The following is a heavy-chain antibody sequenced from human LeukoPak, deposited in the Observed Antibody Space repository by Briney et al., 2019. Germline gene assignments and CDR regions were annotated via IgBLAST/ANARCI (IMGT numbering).Heavy chain of an antibody. CDR1: GFTFSSYW. V-gene: IGHV3-7*01. CDR2: IKQDGSEK. J-gene: IGHJ6*03. D-gene: IGHD1-26*01. Sequence: PGGSLRLSCAASGFTFSSYWMSWVCQAPGKGLEWVANIKQDGSEKYYVDSVKGRFTISRDNAKNSLFLQMNSLRAEDTAVYYCASGRYYYYMDVWGTGTTVTVFS. CDR3: ASGRYYYYMDV.